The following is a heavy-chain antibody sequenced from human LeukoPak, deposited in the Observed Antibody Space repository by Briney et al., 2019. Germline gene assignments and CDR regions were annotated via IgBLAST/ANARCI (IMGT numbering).Heavy chain of an antibody. CDR1: GFTFSSYG. V-gene: IGHV3-30*02. D-gene: IGHD6-19*01. J-gene: IGHJ4*02. CDR3: AKGDSSGWYSPFDY. CDR2: IRYDGSNK. Sequence: GGSLRLSCAASGFTFSSYGMHWVRQAPGKGLEWVAFIRYDGSNKYYADSVKGRFTISRDNSKNTLYLQMNSLRAEDTAVYYCAKGDSSGWYSPFDYWGQGTLVTVSS.